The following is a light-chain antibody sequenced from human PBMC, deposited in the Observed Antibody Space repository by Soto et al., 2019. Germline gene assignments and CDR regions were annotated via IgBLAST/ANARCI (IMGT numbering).Light chain of an antibody. Sequence: DIQLTQSPATLSSSAGETATLTCRASQYVGSRLALYQHKPGEEPRILIYYKSTRLNSSVARLSGSGCGRALFPLIISILQADVVIYYCYQRQSSPRTFGQGTKVDIK. CDR1: QYVGSR. V-gene: IGKV3-11*02. CDR3: YQRQSSPRT. J-gene: IGKJ1*01. CDR2: YKS.